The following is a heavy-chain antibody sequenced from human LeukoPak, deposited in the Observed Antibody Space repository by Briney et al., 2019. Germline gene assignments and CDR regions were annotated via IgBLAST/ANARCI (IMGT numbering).Heavy chain of an antibody. D-gene: IGHD3-22*01. CDR2: ISYDGSNK. V-gene: IGHV3-30-3*01. Sequence: PGGSLRLSCAASGFTFSSYAMHWVRQAPGKGLEWVAVISYDGSNKYYADSVKGRFTISRDNSKNTLYLQMNSLRAEDTAVYYCARDRTDYDSSGYLDYWGQGTLVTVSS. CDR3: ARDRTDYDSSGYLDY. J-gene: IGHJ4*02. CDR1: GFTFSSYA.